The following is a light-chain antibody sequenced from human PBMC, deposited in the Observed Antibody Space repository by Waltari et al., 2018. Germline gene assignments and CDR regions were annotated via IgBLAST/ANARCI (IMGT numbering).Light chain of an antibody. CDR3: QQSYSIPLT. J-gene: IGKJ4*01. CDR2: AAS. V-gene: IGKV1-39*01. CDR1: QPISTY. Sequence: DIQMTQSPSSLSESVGDRVTITCRAGQPISTYLNWYQQKLGQATKLLIYAASSLQSGVPSRFSGSGSGTDFTLTISSLQPEDFATYYCQQSYSIPLTFGGGTKVEIK.